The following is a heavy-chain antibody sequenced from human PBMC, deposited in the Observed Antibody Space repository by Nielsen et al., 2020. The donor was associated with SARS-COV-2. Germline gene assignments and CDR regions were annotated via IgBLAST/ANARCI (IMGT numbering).Heavy chain of an antibody. CDR2: INSDGSKA. J-gene: IGHJ4*02. V-gene: IGHV3-74*01. CDR3: LGGASY. Sequence: GESLKISCAASGFTFSNYGMNWVRQIPGKGLAWVAHINSDGSKANYAESVKGRFTVSRDNAKDSLYLQMKSLRAEDTAVYYCLGGASYWGQGTLVTVSS. CDR1: GFTFSNYG. D-gene: IGHD3-10*01.